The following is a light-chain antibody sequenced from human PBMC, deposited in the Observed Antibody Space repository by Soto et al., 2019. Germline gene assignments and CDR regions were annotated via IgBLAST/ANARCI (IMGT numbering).Light chain of an antibody. CDR3: NSYAGSNNWV. CDR2: EVS. J-gene: IGLJ3*02. CDR1: SSDVGGYNY. Sequence: QSVLTQPASVSGSPGQSITISCTGTSSDVGGYNYVSWYQQNPGKAPKLMIYEVSKRPSGVPDRFSGSKSGNTASLTVSGLQAEDEADYYCNSYAGSNNWVFGGGTKVTVL. V-gene: IGLV2-8*01.